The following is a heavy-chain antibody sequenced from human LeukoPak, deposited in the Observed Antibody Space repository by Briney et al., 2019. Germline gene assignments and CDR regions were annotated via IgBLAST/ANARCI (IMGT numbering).Heavy chain of an antibody. J-gene: IGHJ4*02. CDR2: IRYDGSNK. Sequence: GGSLRLSCAASGFTFSSYGMHWVRQAPGKGLEWVAFIRYDGSNKYYADSVKGRFTISRDNSKNTLYLQMNSLRAEDTAVYYCAREVKGWFGELFDYWGQGTLVTVSS. CDR1: GFTFSSYG. V-gene: IGHV3-30*02. D-gene: IGHD3-10*01. CDR3: AREVKGWFGELFDY.